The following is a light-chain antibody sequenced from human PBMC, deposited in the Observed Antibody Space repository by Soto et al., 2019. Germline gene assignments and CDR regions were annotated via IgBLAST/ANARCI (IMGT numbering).Light chain of an antibody. Sequence: ALAQPASVSGSPGQSITISCTGTSSDVGGYNYVSWYQQHPGKAPKLMIYDVSNRPSGVSNRFSGSKSGNTASLTISGLQAEDEADYYCSSYTSSSTLNYVFGTGTKVTVL. J-gene: IGLJ1*01. CDR3: SSYTSSSTLNYV. CDR2: DVS. V-gene: IGLV2-14*01. CDR1: SSDVGGYNY.